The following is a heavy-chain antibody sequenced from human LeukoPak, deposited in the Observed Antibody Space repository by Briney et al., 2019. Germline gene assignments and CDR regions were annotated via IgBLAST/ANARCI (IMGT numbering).Heavy chain of an antibody. V-gene: IGHV4-59*01. CDR1: GGSISSYY. J-gene: IGHJ4*02. Sequence: SQTLSLTCTVSGGSISSYYWSWIRQPPGKGLEWIGYIYYSGSTNYNPSLKSRVTISVDTSKNQFSLKLSSVTAADTAVYYCARVDDSSGTLFDYWGQGTLVTVSS. CDR2: IYYSGST. D-gene: IGHD3-22*01. CDR3: ARVDDSSGTLFDY.